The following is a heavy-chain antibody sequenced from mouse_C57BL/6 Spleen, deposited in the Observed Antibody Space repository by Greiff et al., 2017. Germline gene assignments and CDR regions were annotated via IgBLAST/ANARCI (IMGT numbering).Heavy chain of an antibody. Sequence: QVQLQQPGAELVKPGASVKMSCKASGYTFTSYWITWVKQRPGQGLEWIGDIYPGSGSTNYNEKFKSKATLTVDTSSSTAYMQLSSLTSEDSAVYYCARGSDYYGSSYLYYFDDWGQGTTLTVSS. CDR1: GYTFTSYW. CDR2: IYPGSGST. J-gene: IGHJ2*01. D-gene: IGHD1-1*01. CDR3: ARGSDYYGSSYLYYFDD. V-gene: IGHV1-55*01.